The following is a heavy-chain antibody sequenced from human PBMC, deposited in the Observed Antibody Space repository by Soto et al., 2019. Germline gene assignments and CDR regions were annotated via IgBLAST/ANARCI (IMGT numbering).Heavy chain of an antibody. Sequence: QVQLVESGGGLVNPGGSLRLSCAASGFTFNDYMSWVRQSPGKGLEWLSYIGGDGSHTNYADSVKGRFTISRDNAKNLLYLQMNSLRAEDTAVYYCARHLKDSSNFYAHFDYWGQGTLVTVSS. V-gene: IGHV3-11*06. CDR2: IGGDGSHT. J-gene: IGHJ4*02. D-gene: IGHD3-22*01. CDR3: ARHLKDSSNFYAHFDY. CDR1: GFTFNDY.